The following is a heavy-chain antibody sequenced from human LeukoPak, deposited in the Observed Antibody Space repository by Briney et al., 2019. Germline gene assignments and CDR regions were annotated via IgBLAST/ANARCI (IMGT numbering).Heavy chain of an antibody. V-gene: IGHV3-30*02. CDR2: IRYDGSNK. J-gene: IGHJ5*02. CDR3: AKDAYSSSWYVYLSWFDP. CDR1: VVTFSSYG. Sequence: GGSLRLSSAASVVTFSSYGMHWVRQAPRKGLEWVAFIRYDGSNKYYADSVKGRFTISRDNSKNTLYLQMNSLRAEDTAVYYCAKDAYSSSWYVYLSWFDPWGQGTLVTVSS. D-gene: IGHD6-13*01.